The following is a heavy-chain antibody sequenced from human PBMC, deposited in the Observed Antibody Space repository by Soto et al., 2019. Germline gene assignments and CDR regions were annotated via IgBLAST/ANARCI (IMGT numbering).Heavy chain of an antibody. D-gene: IGHD3-22*01. V-gene: IGHV5-51*01. CDR2: IYPGDSET. CDR1: GYRFTSYW. Sequence: PGXSLKISCKGSGYRFTSYWIGWVRKMPGKGLEWMGIIYPGDSETRYSPSFQGQVTISADKSISTAYLQWSSLKASDTAMYYCARSSGGHLYYFEYWGQGTQVTVSS. J-gene: IGHJ4*02. CDR3: ARSSGGHLYYFEY.